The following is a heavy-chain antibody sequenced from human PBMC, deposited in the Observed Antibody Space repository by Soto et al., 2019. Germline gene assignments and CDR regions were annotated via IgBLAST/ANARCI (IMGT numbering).Heavy chain of an antibody. CDR3: AHTPGMVRGVPGHYYYQYTDV. V-gene: IGHV3-23*01. CDR2: ISVSGAST. J-gene: IGHJ6*03. Sequence: EVQLLESGGGVVQPGGSLRLSCAASGFTFSSHAMTWVRQVPGKGLEWVSVISVSGASTYYAGSVKGRFTVSRDNSNYTLYLQMHGLSADDTAVYYCAHTPGMVRGVPGHYYYQYTDVWGKGATVTVSS. D-gene: IGHD3-10*01. CDR1: GFTFSSHA.